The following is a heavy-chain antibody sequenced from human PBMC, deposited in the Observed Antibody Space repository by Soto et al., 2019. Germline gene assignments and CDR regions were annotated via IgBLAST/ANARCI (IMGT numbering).Heavy chain of an antibody. Sequence: SETLSLTCAVSGGSISTSNWWSWVRPPPGKGLEWIGEVYRTGSTTYNPSLESRLTISVDKSKNQFSLKLTSVTAADTAVYYCARARATIAAAAIFDCWGQGTLVTVSS. CDR1: GGSISTSNW. V-gene: IGHV4-4*02. D-gene: IGHD6-13*01. CDR3: ARARATIAAAAIFDC. CDR2: VYRTGST. J-gene: IGHJ4*02.